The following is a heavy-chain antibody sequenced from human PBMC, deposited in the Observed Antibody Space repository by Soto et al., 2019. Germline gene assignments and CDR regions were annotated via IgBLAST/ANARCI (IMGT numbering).Heavy chain of an antibody. V-gene: IGHV4-61*01. D-gene: IGHD3-3*01. J-gene: IGHJ6*02. Sequence: SETLSLTCTVSGGSVSVVTYYWSWIRQPPGKGLEWIGYIYYSGSTNYNPSLKSRVTISVDTSKNQFSLKLSSVTAADTAVYYCARDRRVYAFWRKPNYYYYGMDVWGQGTTVTVSS. CDR3: ARDRRVYAFWRKPNYYYYGMDV. CDR1: GGSVSVVTYY. CDR2: IYYSGST.